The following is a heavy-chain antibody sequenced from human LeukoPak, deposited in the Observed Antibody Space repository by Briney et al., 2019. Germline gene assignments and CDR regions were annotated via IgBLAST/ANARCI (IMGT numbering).Heavy chain of an antibody. V-gene: IGHV3-23*01. D-gene: IGHD5-18*01. J-gene: IGHJ4*02. CDR3: AYLPSTNFPYGNNYGYLFNH. CDR1: GFIFSTYG. Sequence: GGSLRLSCVASGFIFSTYGMSWVRQAPGKGLGGVSAICCSGDTTYYAHPVRGRFTISRDNSRNILYLQMNSLRAEDAAVYYCAYLPSTNFPYGNNYGYLFNHWGQGALVTVSS. CDR2: ICCSGDTT.